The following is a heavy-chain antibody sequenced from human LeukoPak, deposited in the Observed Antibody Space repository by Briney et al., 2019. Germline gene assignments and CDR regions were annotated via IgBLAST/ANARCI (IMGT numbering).Heavy chain of an antibody. CDR3: AGIGFYYYSSCFLWRY. J-gene: IGHJ4*02. CDR1: GGSISSYY. Sequence: SETLSLTCTVSGGSISSYYWSWIRQPPGKGLEWIGYIHYSGTTNYNPSRKSRVTISVDTPKNQFSLELRAGRPADRAVFCVAGIGFYYYSSCFLWRYWGQGALVTV. CDR2: IHYSGTT. D-gene: IGHD3-22*01. V-gene: IGHV4-59*08.